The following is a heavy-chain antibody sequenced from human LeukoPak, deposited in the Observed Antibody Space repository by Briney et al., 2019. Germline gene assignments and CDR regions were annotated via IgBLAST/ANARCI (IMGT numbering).Heavy chain of an antibody. CDR2: ISSSSSYI. CDR3: AKARGATVNDPVDY. V-gene: IGHV3-21*04. Sequence: GGSLRLSCAASGFTFSSYSMNWVRQAPGKGLEWVSSISSSSSYIYYADSVKGRFTISRDNAKNTLYLQMNSLRIEDTAVYHCAKARGATVNDPVDYWGQGTLVTVSS. J-gene: IGHJ4*02. CDR1: GFTFSSYS. D-gene: IGHD1-26*01.